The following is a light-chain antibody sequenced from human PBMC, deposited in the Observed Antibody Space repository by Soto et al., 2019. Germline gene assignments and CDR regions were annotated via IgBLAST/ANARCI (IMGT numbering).Light chain of an antibody. J-gene: IGLJ1*01. Sequence: QSVLTQPASVSGSPGQSITISCTGTSSDVGGYNYVSWYQQHPGKATKLMIYDVSNRPSGVSNRFSGSKSGNTASLTISWLQAEDEADYYCSSYTSSSTFFGTGTKVTVL. CDR2: DVS. V-gene: IGLV2-14*01. CDR1: SSDVGGYNY. CDR3: SSYTSSSTF.